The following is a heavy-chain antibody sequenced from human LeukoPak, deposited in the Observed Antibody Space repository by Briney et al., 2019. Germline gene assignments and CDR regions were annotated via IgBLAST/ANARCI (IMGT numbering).Heavy chain of an antibody. V-gene: IGHV4-34*01. Sequence: SETLSLTCAVYGGSFSGYYWSWIRQPPGKGLEWIGEINHSGSTNYNPSLKSRVTISVDTSKNQFSLKLSSVTAADTAVYYCARTSGTYSRYQFDYWGQGTLVTVSS. CDR1: GGSFSGYY. CDR2: INHSGST. D-gene: IGHD6-25*01. CDR3: ARTSGTYSRYQFDY. J-gene: IGHJ4*02.